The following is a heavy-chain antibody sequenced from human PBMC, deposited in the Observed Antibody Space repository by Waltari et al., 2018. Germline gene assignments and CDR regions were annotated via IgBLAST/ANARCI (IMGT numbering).Heavy chain of an antibody. V-gene: IGHV3-7*01. CDR2: INQDGSEK. Sequence: EVQLVESGGGLVQPGGSLRLSCAASGFSFSGYWMSWVRQAPGKGREWVANINQDGSEKHYVDSVKGRFTVSRDNAKSSLYLQMNSLRADDTAVYYCARGVASMIRGVVDWFDPWGQGTLVTVSS. D-gene: IGHD3-10*01. CDR1: GFSFSGYW. CDR3: ARGVASMIRGVVDWFDP. J-gene: IGHJ5*02.